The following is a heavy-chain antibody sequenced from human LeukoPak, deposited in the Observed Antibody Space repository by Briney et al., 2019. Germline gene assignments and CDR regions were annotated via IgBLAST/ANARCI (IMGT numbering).Heavy chain of an antibody. V-gene: IGHV3-48*01. CDR2: ISSSSTI. CDR3: ASIGKLVRGFDY. J-gene: IGHJ4*02. Sequence: GGSLRLSCAASGFTVSSYSMNWVRQAPGKGLEWVSYISSSSTIYYADSVKGRFTISRDNAKNSLYLQMNSLRAEDTAVYYCASIGKLVRGFDYWAREPWSPSPQ. D-gene: IGHD6-13*01. CDR1: GFTVSSYS.